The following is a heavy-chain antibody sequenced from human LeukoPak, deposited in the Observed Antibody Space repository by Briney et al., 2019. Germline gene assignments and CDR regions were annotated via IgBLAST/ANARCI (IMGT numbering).Heavy chain of an antibody. J-gene: IGHJ6*04. D-gene: IGHD2-2*01. CDR3: ARDDGCSSTSCYGARAYYYGMDV. Sequence: GASVKVSCKASGGTFSSYAISWVRQAPGQGLEWMGGIIPIFGTANYAQKFQGRVTITADKSTSTAYTELSSLRSEDTAVYYCARDDGCSSTSCYGARAYYYGMDVWGKGTTVTVSS. CDR1: GGTFSSYA. CDR2: IIPIFGTA. V-gene: IGHV1-69*06.